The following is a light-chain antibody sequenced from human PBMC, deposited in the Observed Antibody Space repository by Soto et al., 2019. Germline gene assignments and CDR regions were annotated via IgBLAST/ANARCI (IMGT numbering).Light chain of an antibody. V-gene: IGKV3-15*01. J-gene: IGKJ1*01. Sequence: EIVMTQSPATLSVSPGERATLSCRASQSVSSSLAWYQQKPGQAPRLLIYSASTRATGIPARFSGSGSGTEFTLTISSLQSEDFAVYYFQQYNNLLRTLGQGTTVEIK. CDR3: QQYNNLLRT. CDR2: SAS. CDR1: QSVSSS.